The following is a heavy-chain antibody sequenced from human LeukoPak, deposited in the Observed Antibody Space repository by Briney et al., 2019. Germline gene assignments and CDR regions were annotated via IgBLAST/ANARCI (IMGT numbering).Heavy chain of an antibody. V-gene: IGHV3-21*01. CDR2: ISSSSSYI. Sequence: GGSLRLSCAASGFTFSSYSMNWVRQAPGKGLEWVSSISSSSSYIYYADSVKGRFTIPRDNAKNSLYLQMNGLRAEDTAVYYCARVEDTSGWYWIAYWGQGTLVTVSS. D-gene: IGHD6-19*01. CDR1: GFTFSSYS. J-gene: IGHJ4*02. CDR3: ARVEDTSGWYWIAY.